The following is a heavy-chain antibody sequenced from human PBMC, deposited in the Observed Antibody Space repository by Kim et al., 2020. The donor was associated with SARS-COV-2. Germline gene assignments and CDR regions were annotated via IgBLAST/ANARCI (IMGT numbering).Heavy chain of an antibody. CDR2: IYYSGST. CDR1: GGSISSGAYY. CDR3: ARDHPRYPPYGAIGWFDP. Sequence: SETLSLTCTVSGGSISSGAYYWTWIRQHPGKGLEWIGYIYYSGSTYYNPPLKSRVSISVDTSKNQFSLKLSSVTAADTAVYYCARDHPRYPPYGAIGWFDPWGQGTLVTVSS. J-gene: IGHJ5*02. D-gene: IGHD2-2*02. V-gene: IGHV4-31*03.